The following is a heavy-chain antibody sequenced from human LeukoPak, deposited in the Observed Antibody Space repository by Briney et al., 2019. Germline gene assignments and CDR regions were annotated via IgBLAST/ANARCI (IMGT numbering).Heavy chain of an antibody. CDR2: INHSGST. CDR3: ARTRGRIMITFGGVHFDY. V-gene: IGHV4-34*01. CDR1: GGSFSGYY. Sequence: SETLSLTCAVYGGSFSGYYWSWIRQPPGKGLEWIGEINHSGSTNYNPSLKSRVTISVETSKNQFSLKLSSVTAADTAVYYCARTRGRIMITFGGVHFDYWGQGTLVTVSS. J-gene: IGHJ4*02. D-gene: IGHD3-16*01.